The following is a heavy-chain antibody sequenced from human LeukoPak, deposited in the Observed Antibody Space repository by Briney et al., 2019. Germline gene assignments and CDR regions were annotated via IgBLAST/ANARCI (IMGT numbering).Heavy chain of an antibody. CDR1: GGSFSGYY. CDR2: INHSGST. V-gene: IGHV4-34*01. CDR3: ARFTTMVRVNWFDP. Sequence: PSETLSLTCAVYGGSFSGYYWSWIRQPPGKGLEWSGEINHSGSTNYNPSLKSRVTISVDTSKNQFSLKLSSVTAADTAVYYCARFTTMVRVNWFDPWGQGTLVTVSS. J-gene: IGHJ5*02. D-gene: IGHD3-10*01.